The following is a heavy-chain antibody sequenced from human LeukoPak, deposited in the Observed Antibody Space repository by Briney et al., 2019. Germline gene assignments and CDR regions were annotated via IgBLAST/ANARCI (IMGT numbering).Heavy chain of an antibody. D-gene: IGHD6-19*01. V-gene: IGHV1-2*02. CDR1: GYTFTDYY. Sequence: ASVKVSCKVSGYTFTDYYMHWVRQAPGQGLEWMGWINPNSGGTNYAQKFQGRVTMTTDTSTSTAYMELGSLRSDDTAVYYCARDTLYSSGWYGNFDYWGQGTLVTVSS. CDR2: INPNSGGT. CDR3: ARDTLYSSGWYGNFDY. J-gene: IGHJ4*02.